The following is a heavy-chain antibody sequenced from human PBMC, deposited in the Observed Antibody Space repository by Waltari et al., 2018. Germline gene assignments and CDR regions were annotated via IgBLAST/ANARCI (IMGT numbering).Heavy chain of an antibody. J-gene: IGHJ6*02. CDR3: ARGSVDDSSGYGMDV. CDR2: INHSGST. V-gene: IGHV4-34*01. CDR1: GGSFSGYY. Sequence: QVQLQQWGAGLLKPSAPLSLTCAVYGGSFSGYYWSWIRQPPGKGLEWIGEINHSGSTNYNPSLKSRVTISVDTSKNQFSLKLSSVTAADTAVYYCARGSVDDSSGYGMDVWGQGTTVTVSS. D-gene: IGHD3-22*01.